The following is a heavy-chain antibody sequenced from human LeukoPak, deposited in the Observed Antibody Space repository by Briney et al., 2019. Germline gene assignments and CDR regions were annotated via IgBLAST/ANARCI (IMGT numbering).Heavy chain of an antibody. CDR2: IKQDGSEK. D-gene: IGHD5-18*01. CDR1: GFTFSGYW. Sequence: GGSLRLSCAASGFTFSGYWMSWVRQAPGKGLEWVANIKQDGSEKYYVDSVKGRFTISRDNAKNSLYLQMNSLRAEDTAVYYCARDLQLDFDYWGQGTLVTVSS. V-gene: IGHV3-7*03. J-gene: IGHJ4*02. CDR3: ARDLQLDFDY.